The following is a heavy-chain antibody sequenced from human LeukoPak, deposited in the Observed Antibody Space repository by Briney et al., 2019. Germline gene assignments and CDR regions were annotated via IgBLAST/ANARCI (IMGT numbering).Heavy chain of an antibody. CDR3: ARAPPYYYDSSGYYPDY. CDR1: GFTFSSYS. V-gene: IGHV3-21*01. J-gene: IGHJ4*02. Sequence: PGGSLRLSCAASGFTFSSYSMNWVRQAPGKGLEWVSSISSSSSYIYYADSVKGRFTISRDNAKNSLYLQMNSLRAEDTAVYYCARAPPYYYDSSGYYPDYWGQGTLVTASS. D-gene: IGHD3-22*01. CDR2: ISSSSSYI.